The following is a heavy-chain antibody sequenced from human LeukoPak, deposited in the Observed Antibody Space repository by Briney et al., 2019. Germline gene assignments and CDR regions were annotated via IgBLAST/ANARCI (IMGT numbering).Heavy chain of an antibody. CDR2: MNPNSGNT. Sequence: ASVKVSCKASGYTFTSYDINWVRQATGQGLEWMGWMNPNSGNTGYAQKFQGRVTMTRNTSISTAYMELSSLRSEDMAVYFCARGTRYSSGCYGFDYWGQGTLVTVSS. V-gene: IGHV1-8*01. CDR3: ARGTRYSSGCYGFDY. D-gene: IGHD6-25*01. CDR1: GYTFTSYD. J-gene: IGHJ4*02.